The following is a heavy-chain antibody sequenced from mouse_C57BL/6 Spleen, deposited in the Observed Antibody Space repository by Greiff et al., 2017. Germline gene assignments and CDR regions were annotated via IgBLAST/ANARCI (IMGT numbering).Heavy chain of an antibody. CDR3: ARDSH. CDR1: GFTFSSYA. Sequence: VQLQQSGGGLVKPGGSLKLSCAASGFTFSSYAMSWVRQTPEKRLEWVATISDGGSYTYYPDNVKGRFTISRDNAKNNLYLQMSHPKSEDTAMYYCARDSHWGQGTLVTVSA. D-gene: IGHD6-2*01. V-gene: IGHV5-4*01. J-gene: IGHJ3*01. CDR2: ISDGGSYT.